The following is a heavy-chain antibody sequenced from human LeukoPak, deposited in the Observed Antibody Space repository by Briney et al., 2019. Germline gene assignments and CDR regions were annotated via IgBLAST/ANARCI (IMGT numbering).Heavy chain of an antibody. D-gene: IGHD3-22*01. Sequence: GGSLRLSCAASGFTVSSNYMTWVRQAPGKGLECVSVIYSDGTTYYADSVKGRFTISRHNSENTVYLQMNSLRAEDTAVYYCARVMDDRSAGFAHWGQGTLVTVPS. J-gene: IGHJ5*02. CDR3: ARVMDDRSAGFAH. CDR1: GFTVSSNY. CDR2: IYSDGTT. V-gene: IGHV3-53*04.